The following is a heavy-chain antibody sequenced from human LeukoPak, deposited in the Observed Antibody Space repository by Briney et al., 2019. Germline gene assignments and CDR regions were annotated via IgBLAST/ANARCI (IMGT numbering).Heavy chain of an antibody. Sequence: SQTLSLTCTVSGGSISSGDYYWSWIRQPPGKGLEWIGYIYYSGSTYFNPSLKSRVTISVDTSKNQFSLKLSSVTAADTAVYYCARAPRYCSGGSRYDYLGPGTLGTGSP. J-gene: IGHJ4*02. CDR1: GGSISSGDYY. V-gene: IGHV4-30-4*01. D-gene: IGHD2-15*01. CDR3: ARAPRYCSGGSRYDY. CDR2: IYYSGST.